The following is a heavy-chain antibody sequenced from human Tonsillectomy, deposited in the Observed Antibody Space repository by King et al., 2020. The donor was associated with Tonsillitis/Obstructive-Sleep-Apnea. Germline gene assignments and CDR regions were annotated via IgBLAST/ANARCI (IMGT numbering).Heavy chain of an antibody. Sequence: RLQESGPGLVKPSETLSLTCTVSGGSISSYYWNWIRQPAGKRLEWIGRIHTSGSTNYNPSLKSRVTMSVDTSKNRVSLRLNSVTAADTAVYYCARDYSSGYGLDVWGQGTTVTVSS. V-gene: IGHV4-4*07. CDR2: IHTSGST. D-gene: IGHD6-19*01. J-gene: IGHJ6*02. CDR3: ARDYSSGYGLDV. CDR1: GGSISSYY.